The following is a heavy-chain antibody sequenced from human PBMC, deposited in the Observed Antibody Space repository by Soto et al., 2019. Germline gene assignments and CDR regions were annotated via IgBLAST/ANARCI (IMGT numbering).Heavy chain of an antibody. Sequence: QVQLVQSGAEVKKPGSSVKVSCKASGGTFGIYAITWVRQAPGQGLEWMGGIIPCSDLVNYTQKLQGRVTTTADESKSTAYMDLSRLRSEDTSVYYCARSLHSSSGYHSGNSYSHYGMDVWGKWTTVTVSS. D-gene: IGHD6-13*01. CDR1: GGTFGIYA. V-gene: IGHV1-69*12. CDR3: ARSLHSSSGYHSGNSYSHYGMDV. J-gene: IGHJ6*04. CDR2: IIPCSDLV.